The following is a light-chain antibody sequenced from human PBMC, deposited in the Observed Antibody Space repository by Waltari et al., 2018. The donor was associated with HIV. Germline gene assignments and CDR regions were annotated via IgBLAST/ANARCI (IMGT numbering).Light chain of an antibody. V-gene: IGLV3-19*01. Sequence: SSELTQDPAVSVALGQTVRITCQGDSLRTYYASWYQQKPGQAPVLVIYGKNNRPSGIPGRFSGSSSRNTASVTITGAQAEDEADYYCNSRDSSGNHLVFGGGTKLTVL. CDR2: GKN. CDR3: NSRDSSGNHLV. J-gene: IGLJ2*01. CDR1: SLRTYY.